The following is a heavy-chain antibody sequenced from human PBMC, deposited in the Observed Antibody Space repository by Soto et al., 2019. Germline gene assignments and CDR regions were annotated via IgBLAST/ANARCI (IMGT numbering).Heavy chain of an antibody. Sequence: GGSLRLSCAASGFSVVTNYMSWVRQAPEKGLEWVSIIYPDGNTFYVDSVKGRFTISRDNSENTLYLQMNSLRADDTAVYYCAREYSLDVFGFSDCWGQGTKVTVSS. D-gene: IGHD2-15*01. J-gene: IGHJ4*02. CDR1: GFSVVTNY. V-gene: IGHV3-53*01. CDR3: AREYSLDVFGFSDC. CDR2: IYPDGNT.